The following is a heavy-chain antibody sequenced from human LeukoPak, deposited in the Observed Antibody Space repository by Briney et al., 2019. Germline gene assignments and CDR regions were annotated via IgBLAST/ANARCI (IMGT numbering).Heavy chain of an antibody. CDR1: GGSFSGYY. V-gene: IGHV4-31*11. CDR2: IYYSGST. Sequence: SETLSLTCAVYGGSFSGYYWSWIRQHPGKGLEWIAYIYYSGSTYYNPSLKSRVTISVDTSKNQFSLKLSSVTAADTAVYYCARDSGDWFDPWGQGTLVTVSS. J-gene: IGHJ5*02. CDR3: ARDSGDWFDP.